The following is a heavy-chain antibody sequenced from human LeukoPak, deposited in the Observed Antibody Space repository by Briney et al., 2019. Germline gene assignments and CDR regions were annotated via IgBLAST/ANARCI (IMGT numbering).Heavy chain of an antibody. D-gene: IGHD5-18*01. J-gene: IGHJ4*02. CDR2: ISAYNGNT. Sequence: ASVKVSCKASGYTFTSYGISWVRQAPGQGLERMGWISAYNGNTNYAQKLQDRVTMTTDTSTSTAYVEVGSLRSDDTAVYYCARVYRDTYGQNWGQGTLITVSS. CDR3: ARVYRDTYGQN. V-gene: IGHV1-18*04. CDR1: GYTFTSYG.